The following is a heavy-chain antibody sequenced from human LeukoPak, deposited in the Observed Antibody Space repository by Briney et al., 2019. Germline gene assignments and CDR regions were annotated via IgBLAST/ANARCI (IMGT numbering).Heavy chain of an antibody. Sequence: GGSLRLSCAASGFTFRSYGMGWVRQAPGKGLEWVSGISGSGDSTYYADSVKGRFTVSRDNTRNTLYLQMNSLRAEDTAVYYCAKGSQYRGNYYWGQGTLVTVSS. J-gene: IGHJ4*02. CDR1: GFTFRSYG. CDR2: ISGSGDST. CDR3: AKGSQYRGNYY. V-gene: IGHV3-23*01. D-gene: IGHD1-26*01.